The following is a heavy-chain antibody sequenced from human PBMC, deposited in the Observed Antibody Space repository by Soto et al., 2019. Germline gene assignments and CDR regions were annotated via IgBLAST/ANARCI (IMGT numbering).Heavy chain of an antibody. J-gene: IGHJ4*02. CDR1: GGPLSTFA. D-gene: IGHD3-3*01. V-gene: IGHV1-69*13. CDR2: IIPIYDTT. Sequence: ASVKVSCKASGGPLSTFAISWLRQAPVKGPEWMGGIIPIYDTTNYAQTFKGRVPITADESTNTAFMELSSLRSVDTAVYYCARARAERERSYDFWNGSFDYWGQGSLVTVSS. CDR3: ARARAERERSYDFWNGSFDY.